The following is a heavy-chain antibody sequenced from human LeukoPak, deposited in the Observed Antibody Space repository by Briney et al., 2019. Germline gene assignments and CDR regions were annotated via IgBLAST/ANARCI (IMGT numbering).Heavy chain of an antibody. CDR3: AKFSMVRGPKPAHFDY. V-gene: IGHV3-30*18. CDR2: ISYDGSNK. CDR1: GFTFSSYG. J-gene: IGHJ4*02. Sequence: PGRSLRLSCAASGFTFSSYGMHWVRQAPGKGLEWVAVISYDGSNKYYADSVKGRFTISRDNSKNTLYLQMNSLRAEDTAVYYCAKFSMVRGPKPAHFDYWGQGTLVTVSS. D-gene: IGHD3-10*01.